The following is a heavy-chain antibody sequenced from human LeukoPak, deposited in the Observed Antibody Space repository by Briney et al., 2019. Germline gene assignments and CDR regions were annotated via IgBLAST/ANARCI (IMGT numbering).Heavy chain of an antibody. Sequence: GASVKVSCKASGYTFRNYDINWVRQATGQGLEWMGWMSPYSGNTGYAQKFQGRITITRNTSINTAYMEVSSLRSEDTAVYYCARGKAMVRGDPTYYFDYWGQGTLVTVSS. CDR2: MSPYSGNT. CDR3: ARGKAMVRGDPTYYFDY. J-gene: IGHJ4*02. V-gene: IGHV1-8*03. D-gene: IGHD3-10*01. CDR1: GYTFRNYD.